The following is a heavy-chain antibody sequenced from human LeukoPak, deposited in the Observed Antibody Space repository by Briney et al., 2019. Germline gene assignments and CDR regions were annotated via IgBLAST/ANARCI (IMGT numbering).Heavy chain of an antibody. V-gene: IGHV3-11*01. CDR3: ARGAGPLFDP. J-gene: IGHJ5*02. CDR1: GFTFTDHY. Sequence: GGSLRLSCAASGFTFTDHYMSWIRQAPGKGLEWISYISDNGGTIHYADSVKGRFTISRDNAKNSLYLQTNSLRAEDTAVSFCARGAGPLFDPWGQGTLVTVSS. CDR2: ISDNGGTI.